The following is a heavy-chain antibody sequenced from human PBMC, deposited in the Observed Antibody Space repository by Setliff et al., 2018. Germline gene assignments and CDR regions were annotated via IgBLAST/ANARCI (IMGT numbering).Heavy chain of an antibody. CDR1: GGSFSTYY. CDR2: INYSGST. CDR3: ARLSALSTRITDWYFDL. J-gene: IGHJ2*01. Sequence: PSETLSLTCAVYGGSFSTYYWIWIRQPPGKGLEWIGEINYSGSTNYTPSLKSRVTISVDTSKNQFSLKLSSATAADTAFYYCARLSALSTRITDWYFDLWGRGTLVTVSS. V-gene: IGHV4-34*01. D-gene: IGHD2-2*01.